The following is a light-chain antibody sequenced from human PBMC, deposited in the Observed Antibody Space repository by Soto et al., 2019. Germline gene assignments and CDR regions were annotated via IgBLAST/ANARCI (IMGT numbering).Light chain of an antibody. CDR2: DAS. CDR3: QQRSNWPRT. CDR1: QSVSSY. Sequence: EIVLTQSPGTLSLSPGERATLSCRASQSVSSYLAWYQQKPGQAPRLLIYDASNRATGIPARFSGSGSGTDFTLTLSSLEPEDFAVYYCQQRSNWPRTFGQGTKVDIK. J-gene: IGKJ1*01. V-gene: IGKV3-11*01.